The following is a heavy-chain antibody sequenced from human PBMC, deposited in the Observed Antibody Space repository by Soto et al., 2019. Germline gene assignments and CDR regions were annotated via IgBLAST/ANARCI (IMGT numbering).Heavy chain of an antibody. Sequence: QVQLVQSGAEVKKPGASVKVSCKASGYTFANYGISWVRRAPGQGLEWMAWISAYNGNTNHAQKLQGRGTLTTDTSPSTDYFELSSLRSDDTAVYYCASDDRTAGHGSYAYFDYWGQGNLVTVSS. V-gene: IGHV1-18*01. CDR3: ASDDRTAGHGSYAYFDY. CDR2: ISAYNGNT. J-gene: IGHJ4*02. CDR1: GYTFANYG. D-gene: IGHD6-25*01.